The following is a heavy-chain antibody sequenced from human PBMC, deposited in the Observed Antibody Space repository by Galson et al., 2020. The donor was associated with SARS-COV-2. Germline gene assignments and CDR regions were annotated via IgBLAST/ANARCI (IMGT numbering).Heavy chain of an antibody. CDR3: ATDGPNRNIES. CDR2: MLNDGTTQ. Sequence: GESLKISCAASGFTFSHYGMHWVRQAPGKGLEWVAIMLNDGTTQYYGDSVMGRFIISRDTSKNTLYLQMNSLTVEDTAIYYCATDGPNRNIESWGQGTQVTVSS. V-gene: IGHV3-33*01. J-gene: IGHJ4*02. CDR1: GFTFSHYG.